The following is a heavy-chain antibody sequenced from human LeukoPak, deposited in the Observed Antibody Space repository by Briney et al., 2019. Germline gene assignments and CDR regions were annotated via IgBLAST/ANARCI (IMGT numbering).Heavy chain of an antibody. Sequence: PGRSLRLSCAASGFTFSSYGMHWVRQAPGNGLERVAVIWYDGSNKYYADSVKGRFTISRDNAKNSLYLQMNSLRAEDTAVYYCARDIYGGHDYWGQGTLLTVSS. CDR3: ARDIYGGHDY. D-gene: IGHD2-21*01. J-gene: IGHJ4*02. CDR1: GFTFSSYG. CDR2: IWYDGSNK. V-gene: IGHV3-33*01.